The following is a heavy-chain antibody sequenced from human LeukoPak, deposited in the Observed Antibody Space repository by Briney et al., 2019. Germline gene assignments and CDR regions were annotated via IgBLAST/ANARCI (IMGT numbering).Heavy chain of an antibody. D-gene: IGHD6-13*01. Sequence: ETLSLTCTVSGGSISSNTYYWGWVRQAPGKGLEWVSVIYSGGSTYYADSVKGRFTISRDNSKNTLYLQMNSLRAEDTAVYYCAREGDLVVAAAGRNYYGMDVWGQGTTVTVSS. CDR3: AREGDLVVAAAGRNYYGMDV. CDR2: IYSGGST. J-gene: IGHJ6*02. V-gene: IGHV3-66*01. CDR1: GGSISSNTYY.